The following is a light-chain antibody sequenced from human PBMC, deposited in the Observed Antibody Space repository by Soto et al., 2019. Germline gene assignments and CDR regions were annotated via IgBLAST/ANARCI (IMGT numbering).Light chain of an antibody. V-gene: IGKV1-5*01. Sequence: DVQITQCNSTLSASVGDRVTITCRASQSISSWLAWYQQKPGKAPKLLIYDASSLESGVPSRFSGSGSGTEFTLTMSSLRPDDFATYYCQQYNSYSTFGQGTKVDIK. J-gene: IGKJ1*01. CDR3: QQYNSYST. CDR2: DAS. CDR1: QSISSW.